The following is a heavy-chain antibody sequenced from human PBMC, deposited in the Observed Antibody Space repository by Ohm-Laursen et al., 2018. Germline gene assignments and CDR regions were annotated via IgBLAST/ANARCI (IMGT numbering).Heavy chain of an antibody. CDR1: GGSVSSGDYY. V-gene: IGHV4-61*08. CDR3: ARGGRGYSYVPFDY. J-gene: IGHJ4*02. D-gene: IGHD5-18*01. Sequence: SETLSLTCTVSGGSVSSGDYYWSWIRQPPGKGLEWIGYIYSSGSTKYNPSLKSRVTISVDTSKTQFSLKLSSVTAADTAVYYCARGGRGYSYVPFDYWGQGTLVTVSS. CDR2: IYSSGST.